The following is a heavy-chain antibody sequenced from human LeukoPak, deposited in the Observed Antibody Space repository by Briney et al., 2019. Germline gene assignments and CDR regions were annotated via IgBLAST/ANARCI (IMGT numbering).Heavy chain of an antibody. J-gene: IGHJ4*02. V-gene: IGHV1-3*03. CDR1: GYTFTSYA. CDR2: INAGNGNT. Sequence: ASVKVSCKASGYTFTSYAMHWVRQAPGQRLEWMGWINAGNGNTKYSQEFQGRVTITRDTSASTAYMELSSLRSEDMAVYYCARYDFWSGGFDYWGQGTLVTVSS. CDR3: ARYDFWSGGFDY. D-gene: IGHD3-3*01.